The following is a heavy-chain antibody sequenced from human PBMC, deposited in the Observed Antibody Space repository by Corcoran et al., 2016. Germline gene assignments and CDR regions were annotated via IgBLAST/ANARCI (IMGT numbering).Heavy chain of an antibody. CDR2: INAGNGNT. CDR3: ARDAPTTADYYYGMDV. CDR1: GYTFTSYA. D-gene: IGHD4-4*01. J-gene: IGHJ6*02. Sequence: QVQLVQSGAEVKKPGASVKVSCKASGYTFTSYAMHWVRQAPGQRLEWMGWINAGNGNTKYSQKFQGRVTITRDTSASTAYMELSSLRSEDTAGYYCARDAPTTADYYYGMDVWGQGTTVTVSS. V-gene: IGHV1-3*01.